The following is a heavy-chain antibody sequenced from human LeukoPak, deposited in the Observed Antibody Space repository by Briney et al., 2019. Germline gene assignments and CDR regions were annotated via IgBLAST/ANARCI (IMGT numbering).Heavy chain of an antibody. J-gene: IGHJ4*02. CDR2: IIPIFGTA. D-gene: IGHD2-2*01. Sequence: SVKVSCKASGGTFSSYAISWVRQAPGQGLEWMGGIIPIFGTANYAQKLQGRVTMTADTSTTTAYMELRSLRSDDTAVYYCARGYCSSATCRHFDYWGQGALVTVSS. CDR3: ARGYCSSATCRHFDY. CDR1: GGTFSSYA. V-gene: IGHV1-69*06.